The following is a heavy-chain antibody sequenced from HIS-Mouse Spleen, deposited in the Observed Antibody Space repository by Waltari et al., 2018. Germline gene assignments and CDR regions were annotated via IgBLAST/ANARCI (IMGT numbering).Heavy chain of an antibody. D-gene: IGHD5-18*01. CDR3: ARVVIGRYSYGYYFDY. CDR1: GYPFTGYY. J-gene: IGHJ4*02. CDR2: INPNSGGT. Sequence: QVQLVQSGAEVKKPVASVKVSCKASGYPFTGYYMHLVRQAPGQGLEWMGWINPNSGGTNDAQKFQGRVTMTRDTSISTAYMELSRLRSDDTAVYYCARVVIGRYSYGYYFDYWGQGTLVTVSS. V-gene: IGHV1-2*02.